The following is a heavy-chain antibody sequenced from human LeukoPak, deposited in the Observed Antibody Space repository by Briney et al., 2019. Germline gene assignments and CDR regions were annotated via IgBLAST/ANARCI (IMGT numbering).Heavy chain of an antibody. Sequence: PGRSLRLSCAASGFTFSSYGMHRVRQAPGKGLEWVAVIWYDGSNKYYADSVKGRFTISRDNSKNTLYLQMNSLRAEDTAVYYCARGDLSGYSYGCLGYWGQGTLVTVSS. CDR1: GFTFSSYG. D-gene: IGHD5-18*01. V-gene: IGHV3-33*01. CDR2: IWYDGSNK. J-gene: IGHJ4*02. CDR3: ARGDLSGYSYGCLGY.